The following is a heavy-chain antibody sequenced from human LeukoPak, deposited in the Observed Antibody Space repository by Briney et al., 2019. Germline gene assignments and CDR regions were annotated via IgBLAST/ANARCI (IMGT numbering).Heavy chain of an antibody. CDR1: GGSISSYY. D-gene: IGHD6-13*01. V-gene: IGHV4-59*01. J-gene: IGHJ4*02. CDR2: IYYSGST. Sequence: PSETLSLTCTVSGGSISSYYWSWIRQPPGKGLEWIGYIYYSGSTSYNPSLKSRVTISVDTSKNQFSLKLSSVTAADTAVYYCASEITAAAGVDYWGQGTLVTVSS. CDR3: ASEITAAAGVDY.